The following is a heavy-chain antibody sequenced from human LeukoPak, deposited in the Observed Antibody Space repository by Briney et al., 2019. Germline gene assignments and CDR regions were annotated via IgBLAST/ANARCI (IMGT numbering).Heavy chain of an antibody. J-gene: IGHJ4*02. CDR1: GGSISSSSYY. CDR3: ARGGYGDYMTH. Sequence: SETLSLTCTVSGGSISSSSYYWGWIRQPPGKGLEWIGSMYYSGSTYYNPSLKSRVTISVDTSKNQFSLKLSSVTAADTAVYYCARGGYGDYMTHWDQGTLVTVSS. CDR2: MYYSGST. V-gene: IGHV4-39*01. D-gene: IGHD4-17*01.